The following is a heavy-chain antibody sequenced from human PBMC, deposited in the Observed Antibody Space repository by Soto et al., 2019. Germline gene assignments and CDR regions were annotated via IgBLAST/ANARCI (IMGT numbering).Heavy chain of an antibody. CDR2: ISYDGSNK. Sequence: QVQLVESGGGVVQPGRSLRLSCAASGFTFSSYGMHWVRQAPGKGLEWVAVISYDGSNKYYADSVKGRFTISRDNSKTTLYLQMNSLRAEDTAVYYCAKDLSTVVTEYWYFDLWGRGTLVTVSS. D-gene: IGHD4-17*01. V-gene: IGHV3-30*18. CDR1: GFTFSSYG. J-gene: IGHJ2*01. CDR3: AKDLSTVVTEYWYFDL.